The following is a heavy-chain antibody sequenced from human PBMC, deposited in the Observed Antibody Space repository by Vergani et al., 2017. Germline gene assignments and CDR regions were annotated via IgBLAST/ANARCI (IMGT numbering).Heavy chain of an antibody. Sequence: QVQLQESGPGLVKPSETLSLTCTVSGDSVISTDYHWGWIRQPPGKGLEWIGSMDYSRSTSYNPSLESRISISFETPKNQFSLRLTSVTAADTAVYYCASKRGACRAAYCHSYDFWVPGTLVGVSS. CDR2: MDYSRST. D-gene: IGHD2-15*01. J-gene: IGHJ4*02. CDR1: GDSVISTDYH. CDR3: ASKRGACRAAYCHSYDF. V-gene: IGHV4-39*01.